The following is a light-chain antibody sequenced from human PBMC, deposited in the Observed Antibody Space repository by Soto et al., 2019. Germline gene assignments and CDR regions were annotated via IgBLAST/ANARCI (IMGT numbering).Light chain of an antibody. J-gene: IGKJ3*01. CDR1: QSISRY. CDR3: QQSYGTPQFT. Sequence: DIQMTQSPSSLSESVGDRVNITCRASQSISRYLNWYQQKPGKATKLLIYDASSLQSGVPSRFSGSGSGTDFTLTISSLQPEDFATYYCQQSYGTPQFTFGPGTKVDIK. CDR2: DAS. V-gene: IGKV1-39*01.